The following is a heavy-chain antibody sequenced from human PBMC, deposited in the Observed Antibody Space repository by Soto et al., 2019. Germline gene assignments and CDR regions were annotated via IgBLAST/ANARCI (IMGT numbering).Heavy chain of an antibody. V-gene: IGHV3-23*01. CDR2: ISGSDGRT. Sequence: GGSLRLSCAASGFTLSINDMSWVRQAPGKGLEWVSSISGSDGRTYYADSVKGRFTISRDNSKNTLYLQMSSLRVVDTAVYYCAKYYSASGSNWFDPWGRGTLVTVSS. J-gene: IGHJ5*02. D-gene: IGHD3-10*01. CDR1: GFTLSIND. CDR3: AKYYSASGSNWFDP.